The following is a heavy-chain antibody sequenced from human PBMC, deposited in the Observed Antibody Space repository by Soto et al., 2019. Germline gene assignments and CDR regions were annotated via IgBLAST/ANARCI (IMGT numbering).Heavy chain of an antibody. J-gene: IGHJ6*03. Sequence: GGSLRLSCAASGFTFSSYAMSWVRQAPGKGLEWVSAISGSGGSTYYADSVKGRFTISRDNSKNTLYLQMNSLRAEDTAVYYCAKDSTHIVVVPAAKVYYYYYMDVWGKGTTVTVSS. CDR1: GFTFSSYA. CDR2: ISGSGGST. D-gene: IGHD2-2*01. CDR3: AKDSTHIVVVPAAKVYYYYYMDV. V-gene: IGHV3-23*01.